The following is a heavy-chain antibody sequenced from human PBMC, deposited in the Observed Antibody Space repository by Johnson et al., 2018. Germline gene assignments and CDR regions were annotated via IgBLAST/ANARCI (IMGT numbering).Heavy chain of an antibody. Sequence: VQLVESGGGVVQXGRSLRLXCAASGFTFSSYGMHWVRQAPGKGLEWVAVISYDGSNTYYADSVKGRFTLSRDNSKNTLYLQMNSPRADDKAVYYCAKMGGDYVSYYYYYMDVWGRGTTVTVSS. V-gene: IGHV3-30*18. D-gene: IGHD4-17*01. CDR1: GFTFSSYG. CDR3: AKMGGDYVSYYYYYMDV. J-gene: IGHJ6*03. CDR2: ISYDGSNT.